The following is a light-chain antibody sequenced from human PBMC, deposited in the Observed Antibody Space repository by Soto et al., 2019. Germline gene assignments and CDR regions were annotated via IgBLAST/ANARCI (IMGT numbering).Light chain of an antibody. CDR2: DTS. CDR1: LSVNNY. CDR3: QQRSNWPRT. Sequence: EILLTQSPATLSLSPGERATLSCRSSLSVNNYLAWYQQKPGQAPRLLIYDTSNRATGVPPRFSGSGSGTDFTLTISSLEPEDSAVYYCQQRSNWPRTFGQGTKVDIK. V-gene: IGKV3-11*01. J-gene: IGKJ1*01.